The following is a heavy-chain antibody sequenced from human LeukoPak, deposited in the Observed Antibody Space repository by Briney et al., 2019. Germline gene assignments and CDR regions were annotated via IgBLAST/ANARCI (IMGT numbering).Heavy chain of an antibody. V-gene: IGHV4-59*01. J-gene: IGHJ1*01. CDR1: GGSISNYY. CDR2: IHYSGST. CDR3: ARVRGDFETD. Sequence: SETLSLTCTVSGGSISNYYWGWIRQPPGKGLEWIGYIHYSGSTTYNPSLKSRVTISVDTSKSQFSLKLISVTAAHTAIYYCARVRGDFETDWGQGTLVTVSS. D-gene: IGHD3-16*01.